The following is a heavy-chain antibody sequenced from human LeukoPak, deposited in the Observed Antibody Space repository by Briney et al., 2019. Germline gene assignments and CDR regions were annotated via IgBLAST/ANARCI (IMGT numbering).Heavy chain of an antibody. Sequence: PGGSLRLSCAASGFTFSNYAMSWIRQVPGKGLEWVSGIRGSGDSTYFADSVKGRFTISRDNSKNTVYLQMNRLRAEDTAVYYCAKGCGFTCYGRFDPWGQGTLVTVSS. CDR3: AKGCGFTCYGRFDP. CDR1: GFTFSNYA. J-gene: IGHJ5*02. CDR2: IRGSGDST. V-gene: IGHV3-23*01. D-gene: IGHD2-15*01.